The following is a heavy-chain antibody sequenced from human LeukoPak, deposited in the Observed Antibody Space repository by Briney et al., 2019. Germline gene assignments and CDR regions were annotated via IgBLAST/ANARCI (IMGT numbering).Heavy chain of an antibody. J-gene: IGHJ4*02. D-gene: IGHD6-19*01. CDR1: GFTVSSYA. CDR2: ISGSGGST. CDR3: AKDLSSIAVAGFHY. V-gene: IGHV3-23*01. Sequence: GGSLRLSCAASGFTVSSYAMNWVRQAPGKGLEWVSAISGSGGSTYYADSVRGRFTISTDNSKNTLHLRMNSLRAEDTAVYYCAKDLSSIAVAGFHYWGQGTLVTVSS.